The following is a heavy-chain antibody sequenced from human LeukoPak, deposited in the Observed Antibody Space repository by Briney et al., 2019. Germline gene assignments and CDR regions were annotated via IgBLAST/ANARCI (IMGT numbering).Heavy chain of an antibody. CDR2: ISSSSSYI. J-gene: IGHJ6*03. CDR1: GFTFSSYS. Sequence: GGSLRLSCAASGFTFSSYSMNWVRQAPGKGLEWASSISSSSSYIYYADSVKGRFTISRDNAKNSLYLQMNSLRAEDTAVYYCARGGPPYYYYMDVWGKGTTVTVSS. CDR3: ARGGPPYYYYMDV. V-gene: IGHV3-21*01.